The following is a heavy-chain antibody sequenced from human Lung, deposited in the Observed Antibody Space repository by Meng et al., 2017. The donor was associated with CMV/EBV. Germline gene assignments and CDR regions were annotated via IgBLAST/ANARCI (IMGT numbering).Heavy chain of an antibody. CDR1: GGSVSSGSFY. CDR2: VYYSGST. V-gene: IGHV4-61*01. J-gene: IGHJ3*02. D-gene: IGHD6-13*01. Sequence: SETLSLTCTVSGGSVSSGSFYWSWIRQPPGEGLEWIGFVYYSGSTNYNPALKSRVTMSIDTSKTQFSLKLSSVTAADTAMYYCARVPQNIAAAGIPACDIWGQGTMVTVSS. CDR3: ARVPQNIAAAGIPACDI.